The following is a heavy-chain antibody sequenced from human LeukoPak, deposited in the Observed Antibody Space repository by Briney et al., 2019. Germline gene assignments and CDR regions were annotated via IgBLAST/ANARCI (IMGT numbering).Heavy chain of an antibody. Sequence: GGSLRLSCAASGFTVSSNYMSWVRQAPGKGLEWVSVIYSGGSTYYADSVKGRFTISRDNSKNTLYLQMNSLRAEDTAVYYCARATGDRDPDFLDYWGQGTLVTVSS. D-gene: IGHD7-27*01. CDR1: GFTVSSNY. CDR3: ARATGDRDPDFLDY. V-gene: IGHV3-53*01. J-gene: IGHJ4*02. CDR2: IYSGGST.